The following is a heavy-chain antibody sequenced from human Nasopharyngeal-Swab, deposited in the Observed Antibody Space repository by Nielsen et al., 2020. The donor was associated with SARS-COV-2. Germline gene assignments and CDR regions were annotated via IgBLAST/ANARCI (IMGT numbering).Heavy chain of an antibody. CDR1: GFTFDDYA. J-gene: IGHJ6*02. V-gene: IGHV3-9*01. CDR3: AKDSMDV. Sequence: LRLSCAASGFTFDDYAMHWVRQAPGKGLEWVSGISWNSGSIGYADSVKGRFTISRDNAKNSLYLQMNSLRAEDTALYYCAKDSMDVWGQGTTVTVSS. CDR2: ISWNSGSI.